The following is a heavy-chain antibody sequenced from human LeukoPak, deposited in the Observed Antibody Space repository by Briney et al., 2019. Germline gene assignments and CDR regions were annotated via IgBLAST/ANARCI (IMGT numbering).Heavy chain of an antibody. D-gene: IGHD4-17*01. V-gene: IGHV3-53*01. Sequence: GGSLRLSCAASGFTVSSNYMSWVRQAPGKGLEWVSVIYSGGSTYYADSVKGRFTISRDNSKNTLYLQMNSLRAEDTAVYYCARVGVTTPGFDPWGQGTLVTVSS. CDR3: ARVGVTTPGFDP. CDR1: GFTVSSNY. J-gene: IGHJ5*02. CDR2: IYSGGST.